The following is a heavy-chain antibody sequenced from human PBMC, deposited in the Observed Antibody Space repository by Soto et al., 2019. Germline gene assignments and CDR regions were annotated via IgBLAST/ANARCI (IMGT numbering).Heavy chain of an antibody. CDR2: INAANGDT. J-gene: IGHJ5*02. Sequence: GPPVKVSCKASGYTFTSYGIHWVRQAPGQRLEWMGWINAANGDTKYSPKFQGRVTITRDTSASTAYMELSSLRSEDTAVYYCVRRHVSATGIDWFDPWGQGTLVTVSS. D-gene: IGHD6-13*01. CDR1: GYTFTSYG. CDR3: VRRHVSATGIDWFDP. V-gene: IGHV1-3*01.